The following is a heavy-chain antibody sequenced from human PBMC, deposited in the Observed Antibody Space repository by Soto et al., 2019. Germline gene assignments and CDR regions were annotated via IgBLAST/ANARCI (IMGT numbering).Heavy chain of an antibody. CDR2: LNGRATEK. CDR3: AKGYSDSSWSHLDF. D-gene: IGHD6-13*01. Sequence: EVQLLESGGGLVRPGGSLRLSCVVSGFTFSSYAMTWVRQAPGKGLEWVSTLNGRATEKYHADSVRGRFTISRDNSTSTLYLQMNSLRAEDSAIYYCAKGYSDSSWSHLDFWGQGTLVTVSS. V-gene: IGHV3-23*01. J-gene: IGHJ4*02. CDR1: GFTFSSYA.